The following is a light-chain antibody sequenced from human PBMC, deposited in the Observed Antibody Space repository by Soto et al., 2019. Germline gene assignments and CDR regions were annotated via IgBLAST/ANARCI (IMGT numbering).Light chain of an antibody. CDR1: SSDVGSYNL. CDR3: CSYASSSTLRYV. J-gene: IGLJ1*01. Sequence: QSVLTQPASVSGSPGQSITISCTGTSSDVGSYNLVSWYQQHPGKAPKLMIYEVSKRPSGVSNRFSGPKSGNTASLTISRLQAEDEADYYCCSYASSSTLRYVFGTGTKVTV. V-gene: IGLV2-23*02. CDR2: EVS.